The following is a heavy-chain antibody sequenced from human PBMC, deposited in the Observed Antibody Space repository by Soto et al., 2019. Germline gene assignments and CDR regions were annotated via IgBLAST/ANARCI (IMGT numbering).Heavy chain of an antibody. CDR3: ASRSVNYGMDV. D-gene: IGHD6-6*01. J-gene: IGHJ6*02. CDR1: GFTFSNYG. V-gene: IGHV3-21*01. Sequence: GGSLRLSCAVSGFTFSNYGINWVRQAPGKGLEWVSSVSKSGYTYYSDSVKGRFTISRDNAKNSVSLQMNTLRAEDTAVYYCASRSVNYGMDVWGQGTTVTVSS. CDR2: VSKSGYT.